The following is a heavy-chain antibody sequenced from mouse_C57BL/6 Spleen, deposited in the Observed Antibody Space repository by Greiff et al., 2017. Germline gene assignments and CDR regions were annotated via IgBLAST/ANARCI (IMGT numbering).Heavy chain of an antibody. Sequence: VKLMESGAELVRPGASVTLSCKASGYTFTDYEMHWVKQTPVHGLEWIGAIDPETGGTAYNQKFKGKAILTADKSSSTAYMELRSLTSEDSAVYYCTREGGRDYWGQGTTLTVSS. CDR3: TREGGRDY. V-gene: IGHV1-15*01. CDR2: IDPETGGT. CDR1: GYTFTDYE. J-gene: IGHJ2*01. D-gene: IGHD1-1*02.